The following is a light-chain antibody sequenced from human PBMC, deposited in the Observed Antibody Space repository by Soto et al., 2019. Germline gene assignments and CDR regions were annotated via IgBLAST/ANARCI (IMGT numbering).Light chain of an antibody. CDR3: CSYAGGFYV. Sequence: QSVLTQPRSVSGSPGQSVAISCTGTSSDVGGYNYVSWYQQHPGKVPKLIIFDVYKRPSGVPDRFSGSNSGSTASLTIFGLQADDEADYYCCSYAGGFYVVGTGTKVTVL. J-gene: IGLJ1*01. CDR2: DVY. CDR1: SSDVGGYNY. V-gene: IGLV2-11*01.